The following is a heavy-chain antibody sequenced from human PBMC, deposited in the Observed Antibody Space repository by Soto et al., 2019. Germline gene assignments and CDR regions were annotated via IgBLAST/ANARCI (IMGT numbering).Heavy chain of an antibody. CDR2: INHSGST. Sequence: SETLSLTCAVYGGSFSGYYWSWIRQPPGKGLEWIGEINHSGSTNYNPSLKSRVTISVDTSKNQFSLKLSSVTAADTAVYYCARGRFLPSYYYDSSGYYLRTKHFDYWGQGTLVTSPQ. CDR1: GGSFSGYY. J-gene: IGHJ4*02. D-gene: IGHD3-22*01. CDR3: ARGRFLPSYYYDSSGYYLRTKHFDY. V-gene: IGHV4-34*01.